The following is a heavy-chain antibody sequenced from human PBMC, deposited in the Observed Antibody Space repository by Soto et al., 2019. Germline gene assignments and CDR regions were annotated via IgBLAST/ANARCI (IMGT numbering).Heavy chain of an antibody. CDR3: ARGPPTLLWFGELLGGGGAFDI. CDR1: GFTFSSYW. D-gene: IGHD3-10*01. V-gene: IGHV3-7*03. J-gene: IGHJ3*02. Sequence: GGCLSLSCAASGFTFSSYWMSWVRQAPGKGLEWVANIKQDGSEKYYVDSVKGRFTISRDNAKNSLYLQMNSLRAEDTAVYYCARGPPTLLWFGELLGGGGAFDIWGQGTMVTVSS. CDR2: IKQDGSEK.